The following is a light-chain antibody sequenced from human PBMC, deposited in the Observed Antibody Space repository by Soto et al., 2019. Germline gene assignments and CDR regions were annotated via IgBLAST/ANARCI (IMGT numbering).Light chain of an antibody. CDR1: QSVSSSY. CDR2: GAS. V-gene: IGKV3-20*01. Sequence: EIVLTQSPGTLSLSPGERATLPCRASQSVSSSYLAWYQQKPGQAPRLLIYGASSRATGIPDRFSGSGSGTDFTLTISRLEPEDFAVYYCQQYGSSPRTFGQRTMV. J-gene: IGKJ1*01. CDR3: QQYGSSPRT.